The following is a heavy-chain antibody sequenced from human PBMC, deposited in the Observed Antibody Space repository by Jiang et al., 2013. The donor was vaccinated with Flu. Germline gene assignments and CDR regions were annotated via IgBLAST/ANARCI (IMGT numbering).Heavy chain of an antibody. V-gene: IGHV1-46*01. J-gene: IGHJ4*02. Sequence: QSGAEVKKPGASVKVSCKASGYTFTSYYMHWVRQAPGQGLEWMGIINPSGGSTSYAQKFQGRVTMTRDTSTSTVYMELSSLRSEDTAVYYCARDNTQIKYYYDSSGNNFDYWGQGTLVTVSS. CDR2: INPSGGST. D-gene: IGHD3-22*01. CDR1: GYTFTSYY. CDR3: ARDNTQIKYYYDSSGNNFDY.